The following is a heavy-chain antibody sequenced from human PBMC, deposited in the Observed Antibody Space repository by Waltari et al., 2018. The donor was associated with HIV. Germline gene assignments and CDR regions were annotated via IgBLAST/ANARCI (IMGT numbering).Heavy chain of an antibody. CDR1: GGSISSYY. CDR3: ARRISSSSGSVFDY. Sequence: QVQLQESGPGLVKPSETLSLTCTVSGGSISSYYWSWLRQPPGKRLDWIGYIYYSGSTNYNPSLKSRVTISVDTSKNQFSLKLSSVTAADTAVYYCARRISSSSGSVFDYWGQGTLVTVSS. J-gene: IGHJ4*02. CDR2: IYYSGST. V-gene: IGHV4-59*01. D-gene: IGHD6-6*01.